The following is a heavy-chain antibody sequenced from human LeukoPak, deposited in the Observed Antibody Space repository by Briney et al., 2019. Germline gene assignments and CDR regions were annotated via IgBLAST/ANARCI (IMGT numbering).Heavy chain of an antibody. CDR2: VSVTSTYI. J-gene: IGHJ4*02. CDR1: GGSISSTS. Sequence: ETLSLTCTVSGGSISSTSYYWGWIRQPPGKGLEWVSSVSVTSTYIYYADSVKGRFTISRDNAKNSLYLQMNSLRAEDTAMYYCATDSGSSWYKGLDFWGQGTLVTVSS. CDR3: ATDSGSSWYKGLDF. V-gene: IGHV3-21*01. D-gene: IGHD6-13*01.